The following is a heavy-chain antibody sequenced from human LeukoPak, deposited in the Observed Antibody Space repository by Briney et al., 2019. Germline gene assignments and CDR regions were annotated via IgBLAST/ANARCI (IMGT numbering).Heavy chain of an antibody. D-gene: IGHD3-10*01. CDR1: GGPFSGYY. Sequence: SETLSLTCAVYGGPFSGYYWSWIRQPPGKGLEWIGEINHSGSTNYNPSLESRVTISVDTSKNQFSLNLNSVTAADTAAYYCARGVFGRFDPWGQGTLVTVSS. CDR2: INHSGST. J-gene: IGHJ5*02. V-gene: IGHV4-34*01. CDR3: ARGVFGRFDP.